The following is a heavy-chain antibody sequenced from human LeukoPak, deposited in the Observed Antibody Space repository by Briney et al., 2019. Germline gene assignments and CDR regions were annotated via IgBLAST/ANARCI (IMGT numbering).Heavy chain of an antibody. CDR2: IKEDGSEK. D-gene: IGHD6-13*01. CDR1: GFTFSNYW. Sequence: GRSLSLSCAASGFTFSNYWMSWVRQAPGKGLEWVANIKEDGSEKYYVDSVKGRFTISRDNARNSLYLQMNSLRAEDTAVCYCASGRQLGYWGQGTLVTVSS. CDR3: ASGRQLGY. J-gene: IGHJ4*02. V-gene: IGHV3-7*01.